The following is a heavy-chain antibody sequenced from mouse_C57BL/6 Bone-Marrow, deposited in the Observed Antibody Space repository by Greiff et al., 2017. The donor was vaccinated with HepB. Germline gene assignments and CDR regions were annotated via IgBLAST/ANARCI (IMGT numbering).Heavy chain of an antibody. CDR3: ARDEGSSYVNWFAY. CDR2: ISDGGSYT. D-gene: IGHD1-1*01. Sequence: EVQLVESGGGLVKPGGSLKLSCAASGFTFSSYAMSWVRQTPEKRLEWVATISDGGSYTYYPDNVKGRFTISRDNAKNNLYLQMSHLKSEDTAMYYCARDEGSSYVNWFAYWGQGTLLTVSA. CDR1: GFTFSSYA. V-gene: IGHV5-4*01. J-gene: IGHJ3*01.